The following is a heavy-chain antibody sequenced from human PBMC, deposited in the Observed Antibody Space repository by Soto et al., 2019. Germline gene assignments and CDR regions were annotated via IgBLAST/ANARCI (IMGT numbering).Heavy chain of an antibody. J-gene: IGHJ4*02. CDR3: ATGANFYYDTSRY. V-gene: IGHV3-30-3*01. D-gene: IGHD3-22*01. Sequence: GGSLRLFCAAPGFTFSIYAFHWGRQAPGKALEWVAVMSPNGNNQYYADSVKGRFTISRDTSKSTLYLQMTSLRPDDTAVYYCATGANFYYDTSRYWGQGTLVTVSS. CDR1: GFTFSIYA. CDR2: MSPNGNNQ.